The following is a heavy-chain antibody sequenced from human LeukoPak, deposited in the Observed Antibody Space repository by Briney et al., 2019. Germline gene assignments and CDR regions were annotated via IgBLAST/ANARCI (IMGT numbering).Heavy chain of an antibody. V-gene: IGHV4-38-2*02. D-gene: IGHD3-3*01. CDR2: IYHSGST. Sequence: SETLSLTCTVSGYSISSGYYWGWIRQPPGKGLEWIGSIYHSGSTYYNPSLKSRVTISVDTSKNQFSLKLSSVTAADTAVYYCARHRDLTIFGVAPQMAFDYWGQGTLVTVSS. J-gene: IGHJ4*02. CDR3: ARHRDLTIFGVAPQMAFDY. CDR1: GYSISSGYY.